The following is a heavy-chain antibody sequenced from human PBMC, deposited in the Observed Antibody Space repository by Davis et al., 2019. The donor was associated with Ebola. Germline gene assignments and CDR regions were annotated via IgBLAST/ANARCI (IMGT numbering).Heavy chain of an antibody. CDR3: ARDRQLGGFDAFDI. J-gene: IGHJ3*02. Sequence: GSLRLSCAVSGFTFSDYYMSWIRQAPGKGLEWVSYISSSGSTIYYADSVKGRFTISRDNAKNSLYLQMNSLRAEDTAVYYCARDRQLGGFDAFDIWGQGTMVTVSS. D-gene: IGHD6-13*01. CDR2: ISSSGSTI. CDR1: GFTFSDYY. V-gene: IGHV3-11*01.